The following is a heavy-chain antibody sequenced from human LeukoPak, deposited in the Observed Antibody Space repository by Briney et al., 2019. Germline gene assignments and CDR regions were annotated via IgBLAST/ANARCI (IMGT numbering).Heavy chain of an antibody. V-gene: IGHV3-30-3*01. CDR1: GFTFSTYA. Sequence: GGSLRLSCAASGFTFSTYAMHWVRQAPGKGLEWVAVISYDGSNKYYTDSVKGRFTISRDNSKNTLYLQMNSLRAEDTAVYYCARDWGVYIVVGQGAFDIWGQGTMVTVSS. CDR2: ISYDGSNK. J-gene: IGHJ3*02. CDR3: ARDWGVYIVVGQGAFDI. D-gene: IGHD2-21*01.